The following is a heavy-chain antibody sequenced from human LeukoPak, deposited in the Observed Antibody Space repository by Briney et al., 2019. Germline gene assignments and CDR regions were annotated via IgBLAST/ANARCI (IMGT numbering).Heavy chain of an antibody. Sequence: ASVKVSCKASGYIFTNYYMHWVRQAPGQGLEWRGTINPSGGSTTYAQKFQGRVTMTRDTSISTAYMELSRLRSDDTAVYYCARDSSSYYDSSGYSDYWGQGTLVTVSS. V-gene: IGHV1-46*01. J-gene: IGHJ4*02. CDR3: ARDSSSYYDSSGYSDY. CDR1: GYIFTNYY. D-gene: IGHD3-22*01. CDR2: INPSGGST.